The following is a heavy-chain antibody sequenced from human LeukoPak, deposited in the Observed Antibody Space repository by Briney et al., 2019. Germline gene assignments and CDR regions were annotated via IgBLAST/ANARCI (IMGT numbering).Heavy chain of an antibody. CDR3: ARGTRYSYGYVTYGMDV. Sequence: ASVKVSCTASGYTFPSYFMHWVRQAPGQGLEWMGIINPTGGSTTYAQKFQGRVTMTRDTSTSTVYMELSSLRSDDTAVYYCARGTRYSYGYVTYGMDVWGQGTTVTLSS. CDR2: INPTGGST. V-gene: IGHV1-46*01. CDR1: GYTFPSYF. D-gene: IGHD5-18*01. J-gene: IGHJ6*02.